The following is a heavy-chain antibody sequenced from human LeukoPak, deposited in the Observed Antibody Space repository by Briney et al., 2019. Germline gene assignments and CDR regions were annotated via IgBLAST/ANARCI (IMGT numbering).Heavy chain of an antibody. V-gene: IGHV3-11*03. CDR1: GFTFSDYY. CDR2: ISSTTSYT. CDR3: ARSSYTSGSSYFDY. D-gene: IGHD3-10*01. Sequence: RGSLRLSCAASGFTFSDYYMSWIRQAPGKGLEWLSYISSTTSYTDYADSVKGRFTISRDNAKNSLYLQMNSLRAEDTAVYYCARSSYTSGSSYFDYWGQGTQVTVSA. J-gene: IGHJ4*02.